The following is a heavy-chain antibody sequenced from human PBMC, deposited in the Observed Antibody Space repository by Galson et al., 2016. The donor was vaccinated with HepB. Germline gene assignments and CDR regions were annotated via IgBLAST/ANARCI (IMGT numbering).Heavy chain of an antibody. J-gene: IGHJ6*02. CDR1: GDSVSSNSAT. Sequence: CPISGDSVSSNSATWHWIRLSPSRGLELLGRTYHRSRWHSDYALSGKGRITINEDTSKSKFFLRLNSVTPEYTAGYYCARRTGNGFDVWGQGTTVAVSS. CDR3: ARRTGNGFDV. CDR2: TYHRSRWHS. V-gene: IGHV6-1*01. D-gene: IGHD1-1*01.